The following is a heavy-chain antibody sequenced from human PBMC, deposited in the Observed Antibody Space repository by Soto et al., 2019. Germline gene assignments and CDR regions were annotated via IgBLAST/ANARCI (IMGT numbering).Heavy chain of an antibody. D-gene: IGHD6-13*01. Sequence: SDTLSLTCAAYGGSFSGYYWRWIRQPPGKGLESIGEINHSGSTNYNPSLKSRVTISVDTSKNQLSLKLSSVTAADTAVYYCERLGQQLAHISKFDYWGQGTLVTVSS. V-gene: IGHV4-34*01. CDR1: GGSFSGYY. J-gene: IGHJ4*02. CDR3: ERLGQQLAHISKFDY. CDR2: INHSGST.